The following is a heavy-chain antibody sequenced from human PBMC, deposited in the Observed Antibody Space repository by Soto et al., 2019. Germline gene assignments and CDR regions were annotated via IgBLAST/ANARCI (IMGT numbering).Heavy chain of an antibody. J-gene: IGHJ4*02. CDR3: ARLVYDTRLNYMYFDF. CDR2: IFHDGTA. V-gene: IGHV4-4*02. D-gene: IGHD3-10*01. Sequence: SETLSLTCAVSGVSLTSGNWWTWVRQSPQRGLEYIGEIFHDGTANYYPSFERRVAMSVDTSRYQFSLKLTSVTAADTAVYFCARLVYDTRLNYMYFDFWGPGTLVTVSS. CDR1: GVSLTSGNW.